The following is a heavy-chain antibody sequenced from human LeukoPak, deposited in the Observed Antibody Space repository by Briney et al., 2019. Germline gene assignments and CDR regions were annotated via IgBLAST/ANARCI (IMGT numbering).Heavy chain of an antibody. CDR2: INSSGDYT. CDR3: AKGGDGYNYYFDY. D-gene: IGHD5-24*01. J-gene: IGHJ4*02. V-gene: IGHV3-21*04. CDR1: EFSFSSHS. Sequence: PGGSLRLSCAASEFSFSSHSMNWVRQAPGKGLEWVSTINSSGDYTCYADSVKGRFTISRDNAKNSLYLQMNSLRAEDTAVYYCAKGGDGYNYYFDYWGQETLVTVSS.